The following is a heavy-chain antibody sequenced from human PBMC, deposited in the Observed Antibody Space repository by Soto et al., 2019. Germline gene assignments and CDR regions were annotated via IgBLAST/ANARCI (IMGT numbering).Heavy chain of an antibody. Sequence: VQLLESGGSLVQPGGSLRLSCAASGFSFSSYAMVWVRQAPGKGLERVSVISARGGSSYFADSVKCRFTISRDNSKNVLSLEMNSLRADDTAIYFCAKGSIEYSASVDNWGQGTLVLVSS. V-gene: IGHV3-23*01. D-gene: IGHD5-12*01. CDR2: ISARGGSS. CDR3: AKGSIEYSASVDN. J-gene: IGHJ4*02. CDR1: GFSFSSYA.